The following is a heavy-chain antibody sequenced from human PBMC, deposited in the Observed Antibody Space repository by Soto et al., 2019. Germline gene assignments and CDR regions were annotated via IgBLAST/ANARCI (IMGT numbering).Heavy chain of an antibody. CDR3: AKDHKSSIAVADD. Sequence: GGSLRLSCAASGFTFSSDAMSWVRQAPGKGLEWVSAISGSGGSTYYADSVKGRFTISRDNSKNTLYLQMNSLRAEDTAVYYCAKDHKSSIAVADDWGQGTLVTVSS. D-gene: IGHD6-19*01. CDR1: GFTFSSDA. V-gene: IGHV3-23*01. CDR2: ISGSGGST. J-gene: IGHJ4*02.